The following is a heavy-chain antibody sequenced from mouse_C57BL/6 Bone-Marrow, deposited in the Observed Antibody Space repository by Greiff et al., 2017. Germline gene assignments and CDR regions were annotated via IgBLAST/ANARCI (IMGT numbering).Heavy chain of an antibody. CDR2: INPNNGGT. J-gene: IGHJ4*01. CDR1: GYTFTDYY. CDR3: EREGGLRPYYYAMDY. V-gene: IGHV1-26*01. Sequence: VQLQQSGPELVKPGASVKISCKASGYTFTDYYMNWVKQSHGKSLEWIGDINPNNGGTSYNQKFKGKATLTVDKSSSTAYMELRSLTSEDSAVYYCEREGGLRPYYYAMDYWGQGTSVTVSS. D-gene: IGHD2-4*01.